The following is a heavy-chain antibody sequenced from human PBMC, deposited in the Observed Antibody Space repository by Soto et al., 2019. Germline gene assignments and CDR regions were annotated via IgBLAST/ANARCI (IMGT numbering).Heavy chain of an antibody. CDR3: ARVDVFVYGGIYYYYFDV. CDR1: GFSLSTYW. Sequence: PGGSLRLSFAASGFSLSTYWMCWVRQAPGKGLEWVANIKQDGSQKYYMDSMKGRFTISRDNAQNSLYLQMNSLRAEDTAVYYCARVDVFVYGGIYYYYFDVWGKGTTVTVSS. CDR2: IKQDGSQK. J-gene: IGHJ6*03. D-gene: IGHD3-16*01. V-gene: IGHV3-7*01.